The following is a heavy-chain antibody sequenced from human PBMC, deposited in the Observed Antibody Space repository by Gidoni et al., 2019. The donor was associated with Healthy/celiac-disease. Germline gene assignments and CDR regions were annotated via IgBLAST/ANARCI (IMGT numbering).Heavy chain of an antibody. CDR1: GCTFSSYA. CDR2: IILIFGTA. Sequence: QVQLVQSWAVGKKHGSSVKVSCKASGCTFSSYAISWVRQAPGQGLEWMGGIILIFGTANYEQKFQGRVTITADESTTTAYMELSSLRSADTAVYYCARLDGYNYSKREDWGQGTLVTVSS. J-gene: IGHJ4*02. CDR3: ARLDGYNYSKRED. D-gene: IGHD5-12*01. V-gene: IGHV1-69*01.